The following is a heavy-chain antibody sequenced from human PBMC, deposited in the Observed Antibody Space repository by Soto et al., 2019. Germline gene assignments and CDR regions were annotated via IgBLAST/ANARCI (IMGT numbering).Heavy chain of an antibody. Sequence: PSVKFSCKASGYTFTSYGISWVRQAPGQGLEWMGWISAYNGNTNYAQKLQGRVTMTTDTSTSTAYMELRSLRSDDTAVYYCARDGDIVATMAGNYYYYYGMDVWGQGTTVTVSS. CDR3: ARDGDIVATMAGNYYYYYGMDV. D-gene: IGHD5-12*01. V-gene: IGHV1-18*01. CDR2: ISAYNGNT. J-gene: IGHJ6*02. CDR1: GYTFTSYG.